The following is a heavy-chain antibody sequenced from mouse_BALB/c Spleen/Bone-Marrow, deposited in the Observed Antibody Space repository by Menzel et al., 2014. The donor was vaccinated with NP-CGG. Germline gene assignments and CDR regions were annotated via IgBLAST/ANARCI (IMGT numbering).Heavy chain of an antibody. CDR2: INPSNGGT. CDR3: TRSGTSWLRRSWYFDV. J-gene: IGHJ1*01. D-gene: IGHD2-2*01. V-gene: IGHV1S81*02. CDR1: GYTFTSYY. Sequence: VQLQQSGAELVKPGASVKLSCKASGYTFTSYYMYWVKQRPGQGLAWTGEINPSNGGTNFNEKFKSKATLTVDRSSSTAYMRISSLTSEDSAVYYCTRSGTSWLRRSWYFDVWGAGPTVTVSS.